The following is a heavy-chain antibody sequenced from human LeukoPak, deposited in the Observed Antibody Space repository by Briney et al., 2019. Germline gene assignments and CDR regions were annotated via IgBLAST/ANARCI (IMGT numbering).Heavy chain of an antibody. V-gene: IGHV1-2*02. Sequence: ASVKVSCKASGYTFTGYYMHWVRHAPGQRLEWMGWINPNSGGTNYAQKFQGRVTMTRDTSISTAYMELSRLRSDDTAVYYCARGVAAPGTGGLSWFDPWGQGTLVTVSS. D-gene: IGHD6-13*01. CDR3: ARGVAAPGTGGLSWFDP. CDR1: GYTFTGYY. CDR2: INPNSGGT. J-gene: IGHJ5*02.